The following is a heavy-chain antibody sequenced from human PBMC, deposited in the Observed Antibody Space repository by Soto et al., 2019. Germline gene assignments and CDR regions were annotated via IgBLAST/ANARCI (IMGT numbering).Heavy chain of an antibody. CDR2: IYYSGTT. V-gene: IGHV4-31*03. CDR3: ARQPDY. Sequence: SETLSLTCTVSGGSISSSSYYWGWIRQPLGKGLELIGYIYYSGTTYYNPSLKSRVTISVDTSKNQFSLKLSSVTAADTAVYYCARQPDYWGQGTLVTVSS. J-gene: IGHJ4*02. CDR1: GGSISSSSYY.